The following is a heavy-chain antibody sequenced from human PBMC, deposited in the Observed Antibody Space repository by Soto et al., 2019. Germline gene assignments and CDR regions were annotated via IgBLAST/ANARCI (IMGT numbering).Heavy chain of an antibody. D-gene: IGHD3-22*01. CDR3: AALRDYYDSSGNGMDV. CDR2: IVVGSGNT. J-gene: IGHJ6*02. Sequence: SLKVSCKASGFTFTSSAVQWVRQARGQRLEWIGWIVVGSGNTNYAQKFQERVTITRDMSTSTAYMELSSLRSEDTAVYYCAALRDYYDSSGNGMDVWGQGTTVTVSS. CDR1: GFTFTSSA. V-gene: IGHV1-58*01.